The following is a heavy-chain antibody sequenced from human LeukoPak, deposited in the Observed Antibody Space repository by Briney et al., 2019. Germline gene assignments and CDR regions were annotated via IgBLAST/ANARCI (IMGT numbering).Heavy chain of an antibody. J-gene: IGHJ6*03. V-gene: IGHV1-69*13. Sequence: SVKVSCKASGVTFSSYAISWVRQAPGQGLEWMGGIIPIFGTANYAQKFQGRVTITADESTSTAYMELSSLRSEDTAVYYCARDQGARHFYYYYYYMDVWGKGTTVTVSS. CDR1: GVTFSSYA. CDR3: ARDQGARHFYYYYYYMDV. D-gene: IGHD1-26*01. CDR2: IIPIFGTA.